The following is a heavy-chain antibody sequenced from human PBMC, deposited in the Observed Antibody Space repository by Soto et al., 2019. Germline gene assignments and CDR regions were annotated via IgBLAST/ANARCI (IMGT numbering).Heavy chain of an antibody. Sequence: EGCLTLSSAASSFDLSSYGTHWLRQAPGKGLERVAVMSNDGNNQFYADSVRGRFIISRDTSKNTLFLQMTSLRPEDTAVYHCATGSSTIRVFYYCFDVWGHGALVTVSS. J-gene: IGHJ4*01. CDR2: MSNDGNNQ. CDR3: ATGSSTIRVFYYCFDV. V-gene: IGHV3-30*03. CDR1: SFDLSSYG. D-gene: IGHD2-8*01.